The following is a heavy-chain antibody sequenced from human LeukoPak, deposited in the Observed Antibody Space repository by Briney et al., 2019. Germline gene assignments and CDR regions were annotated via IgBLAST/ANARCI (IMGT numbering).Heavy chain of an antibody. CDR2: IHYSGSS. J-gene: IGHJ3*02. Sequence: PSETLSLTCAVSGGSISTYYWSWIRLPPGKGLEGTGYIHYSGSSNYNPSLKSRVTILVDTSKNQFSLRLSSVTAADTAVYYCARGGLDSNGYWTAFDIWGQGTMVTVSS. CDR3: ARGGLDSNGYWTAFDI. V-gene: IGHV4-59*01. D-gene: IGHD3-22*01. CDR1: GGSISTYY.